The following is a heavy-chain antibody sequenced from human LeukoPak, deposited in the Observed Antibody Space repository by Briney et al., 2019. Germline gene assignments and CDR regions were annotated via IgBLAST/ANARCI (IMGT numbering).Heavy chain of an antibody. J-gene: IGHJ6*02. D-gene: IGHD4-17*01. CDR1: GFSFRDYP. V-gene: IGHV3-23*01. CDR3: TTASRFSDLDYGDYVGSYYYYGMDV. CDR2: ISAGADVI. Sequence: GGSLRLSCEAAGFSFRDYPMGWVRRASGKRLEWVSGISAGADVIFYADPVKGRFTISRDNSKNTLYLQMNSLRAEDTAVYYCTTASRFSDLDYGDYVGSYYYYGMDVWGQGTTVTVSS.